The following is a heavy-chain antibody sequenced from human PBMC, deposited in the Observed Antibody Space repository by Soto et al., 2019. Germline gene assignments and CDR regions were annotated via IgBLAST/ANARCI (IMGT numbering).Heavy chain of an antibody. V-gene: IGHV1-18*01. D-gene: IGHD3-22*01. CDR2: ISAYNGNT. CDR1: GFTFTSYG. Sequence: GASVKVSSKAPGFTFTSYGICWVRHAPGQGLEWMGWISAYNGNTNYAQKLQGRVTMTTDTSTSTAYMELRSLRSDDTAVYYCARVATMIVVSRAQIDYWGQGTLVTVSS. CDR3: ARVATMIVVSRAQIDY. J-gene: IGHJ4*02.